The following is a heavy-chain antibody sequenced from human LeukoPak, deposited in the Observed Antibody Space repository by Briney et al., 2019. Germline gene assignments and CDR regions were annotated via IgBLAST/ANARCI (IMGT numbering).Heavy chain of an antibody. D-gene: IGHD2-2*01. CDR1: GFTFSSYW. CDR3: ARQKGVVPAAMPPGDNDY. CDR2: IKQDGSEK. V-gene: IGHV3-7*01. Sequence: GGSLRLSCAASGFTFSSYWMSWVRQAPGKGLEWVANIKQDGSEKYYVDSVKGRFTISRDNAKNSLYLQMNSLRAEDTAVYYCARQKGVVPAAMPPGDNDYWGQGTLVTVSS. J-gene: IGHJ4*02.